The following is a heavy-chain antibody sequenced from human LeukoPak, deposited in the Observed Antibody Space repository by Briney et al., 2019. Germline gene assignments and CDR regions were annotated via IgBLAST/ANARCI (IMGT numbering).Heavy chain of an antibody. J-gene: IGHJ4*02. CDR3: ARDVATTGWYTFDY. D-gene: IGHD6-19*01. Sequence: SQTLSVTCALSGDSFSSINGAWNWVRQSPSRGLEWLGRTYYRSKLYSDYAVPIQGRISINPDTSKNQFTLHLFSVTPDDTAVYYCARDVATTGWYTFDYWGQGTRVTVSS. CDR2: TYYRSKLYS. CDR1: GDSFSSINGA. V-gene: IGHV6-1*01.